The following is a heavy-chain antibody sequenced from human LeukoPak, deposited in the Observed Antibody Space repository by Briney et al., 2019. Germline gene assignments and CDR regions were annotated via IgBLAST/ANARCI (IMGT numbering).Heavy chain of an antibody. CDR1: GYTFTSYG. Sequence: GASVKVSCKASGYTFTSYGISWVRQAPGQGLEWMGWISAYNGNTNYAQKLQGRVTMTTDTSTSTAYMELRSLRSDDTAVYYCARGNTYYDFWSGYYKEAFDYWGQGTLVTVSS. J-gene: IGHJ4*02. V-gene: IGHV1-18*01. CDR2: ISAYNGNT. D-gene: IGHD3-3*01. CDR3: ARGNTYYDFWSGYYKEAFDY.